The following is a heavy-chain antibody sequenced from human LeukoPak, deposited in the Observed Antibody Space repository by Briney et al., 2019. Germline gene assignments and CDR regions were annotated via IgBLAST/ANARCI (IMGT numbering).Heavy chain of an antibody. D-gene: IGHD4-23*01. CDR3: ARGKELLRWSKSVDY. J-gene: IGHJ4*02. Sequence: SETPSLTCAVYGGSFSGYYWSWIRQPPGKGLEWIGEINHSGSTNYNPSLKSRVTISVDTSKNQFSLKLSSVTAADTAVYYCARGKELLRWSKSVDYWGQGTLVTVSS. CDR1: GGSFSGYY. CDR2: INHSGST. V-gene: IGHV4-34*01.